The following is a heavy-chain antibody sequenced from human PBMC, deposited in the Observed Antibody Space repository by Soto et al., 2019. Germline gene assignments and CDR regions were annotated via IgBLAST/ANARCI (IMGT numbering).Heavy chain of an antibody. CDR3: ARDLPALYSSSWYGNYYYGMDV. J-gene: IGHJ6*02. Sequence: GGSLRLSCAASGFTFSSYAMHWVRQAPGKGLEWVAVISYDGSNKYYADSVKGRFTISRDNSENTLYLQMNSLRAEDTAVYYCARDLPALYSSSWYGNYYYGMDVWGQGTTVTVSS. D-gene: IGHD6-13*01. CDR2: ISYDGSNK. V-gene: IGHV3-30-3*01. CDR1: GFTFSSYA.